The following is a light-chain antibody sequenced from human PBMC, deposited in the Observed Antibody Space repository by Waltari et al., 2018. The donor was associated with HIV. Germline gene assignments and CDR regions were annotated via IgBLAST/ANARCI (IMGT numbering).Light chain of an antibody. CDR1: QTISTF. V-gene: IGKV1-9*01. Sequence: DILLTQSPSFMSASPGDRVTFACRANQTISTFLAWYQQRPGKAPKLQIYGASTLHMGVPSTFSAPGSGTDFCLTITNLQPEDFGIYYCQPGNSYPLTCGGGT. CDR2: GAS. J-gene: IGKJ4*01. CDR3: QPGNSYPLT.